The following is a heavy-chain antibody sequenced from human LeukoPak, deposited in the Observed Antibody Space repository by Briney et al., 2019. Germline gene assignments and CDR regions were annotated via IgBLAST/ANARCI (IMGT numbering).Heavy chain of an antibody. Sequence: GGSLRLSCAASGFTFSSYSMNWVRQAPGKGLEWVSSISSSSSYIYYADSVKGRFTISRDNAKNSLYLQMNSLRAEDTAVYYCARSSGWYWYFDYWGQGTLVTVSS. CDR1: GFTFSSYS. V-gene: IGHV3-21*01. CDR2: ISSSSSYI. CDR3: ARSSGWYWYFDY. J-gene: IGHJ4*02. D-gene: IGHD6-19*01.